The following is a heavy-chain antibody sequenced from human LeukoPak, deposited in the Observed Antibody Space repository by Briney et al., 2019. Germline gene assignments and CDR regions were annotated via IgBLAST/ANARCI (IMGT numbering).Heavy chain of an antibody. Sequence: SGGSLRLSCAASGFTFSSSAMSWVRQAPGKGLEWVSAISNNGGYTYYADSVKGRFTISRDNSKNTLYLQMNSLRAEDTAVYYCAREGGEFDAFDIWGQGTMVTVSS. D-gene: IGHD3-10*01. J-gene: IGHJ3*02. CDR2: ISNNGGYT. V-gene: IGHV3-23*01. CDR1: GFTFSSSA. CDR3: AREGGEFDAFDI.